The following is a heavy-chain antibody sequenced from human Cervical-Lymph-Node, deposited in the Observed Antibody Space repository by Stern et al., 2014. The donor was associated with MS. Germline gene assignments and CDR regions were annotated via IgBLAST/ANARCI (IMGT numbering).Heavy chain of an antibody. D-gene: IGHD6-13*01. CDR1: GAPFSKFP. CDR2: IFTVFGTP. Sequence: VQLVQSGAEVTKPGSSVKVSCKASGAPFSKFPFSWVPQAPGQGLEWMGGIFTVFGTPTYAQEFRGRVTITADVFTSTVYMELSSLRSDDTAVYYCALSSETSDRWYSLGYDLWGQGTLVTVSS. CDR3: ALSSETSDRWYSLGYDL. J-gene: IGHJ5*02. V-gene: IGHV1-69*01.